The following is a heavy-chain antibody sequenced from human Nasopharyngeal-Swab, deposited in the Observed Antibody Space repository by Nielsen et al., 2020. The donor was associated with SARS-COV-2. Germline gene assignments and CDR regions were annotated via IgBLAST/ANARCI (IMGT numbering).Heavy chain of an antibody. V-gene: IGHV3-73*01. CDR2: IGDKDHNYAT. CDR1: GFTFSSYA. CDR3: TTDFYFDY. J-gene: IGHJ4*02. Sequence: GESLKISCAASGFTFSSYAIHWVRQASGKGLEWVGRIGDKDHNYATTYGASVQGRFTISRDDSKNTAFLQMDSLKTEDTALYYCTTDFYFDYWGQGTLATVSS.